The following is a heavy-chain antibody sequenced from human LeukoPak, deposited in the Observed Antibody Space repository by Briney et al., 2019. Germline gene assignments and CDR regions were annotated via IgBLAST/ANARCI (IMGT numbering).Heavy chain of an antibody. V-gene: IGHV3-53*01. J-gene: IGHJ3*02. CDR2: IYSGGST. CDR3: ARDRSAFDI. CDR1: GFTFSSYA. Sequence: GGSLSLSCVASGFTFSSYAMSWVRQAPGKGLEWVSVIYSGGSTYYADSVKGRFTISRDNSKNTLYLQMNSLRAEDTAVYYCARDRSAFDIWGQGTMVTVSS.